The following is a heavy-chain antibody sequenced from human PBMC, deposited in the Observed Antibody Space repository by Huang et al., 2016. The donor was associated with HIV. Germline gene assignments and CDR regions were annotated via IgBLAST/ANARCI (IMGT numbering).Heavy chain of an antibody. D-gene: IGHD1-1*01. CDR2: INHSGST. V-gene: IGHV4-34*01. Sequence: QVQLQQWGAGLLTPSETLSLTGAVYGGSFSGYYWSWIRQSPGKGLEWIGEINHSGSTNDNPSRKSRLTISVDTSKNQFSLKLSSVTAADTAVYYCARERMMSWLDDHDAFDIWGQGKMVTVSS. CDR1: GGSFSGYY. CDR3: ARERMMSWLDDHDAFDI. J-gene: IGHJ3*02.